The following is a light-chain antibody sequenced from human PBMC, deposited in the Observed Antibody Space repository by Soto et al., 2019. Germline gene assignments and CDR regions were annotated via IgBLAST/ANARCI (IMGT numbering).Light chain of an antibody. CDR1: QSVSSD. V-gene: IGKV3-15*01. J-gene: IGKJ1*01. Sequence: EIGMTKSPATLSVSPGERATLSCRASQSVSSDLAWYHQKPGQAPRLLIYGASTRATGIPARFSGSGSGTEFTLTINSLQSEDFAVYYCQQYNNWPRTFGQGTMVDIK. CDR3: QQYNNWPRT. CDR2: GAS.